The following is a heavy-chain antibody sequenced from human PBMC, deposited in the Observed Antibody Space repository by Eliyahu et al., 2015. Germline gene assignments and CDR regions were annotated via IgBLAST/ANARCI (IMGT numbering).Heavy chain of an antibody. Sequence: EVQLVESGGGLVQPGGSLRLSCAASGFTFXSYSMNWVRQAPGKGLEWVSYISSSSSTIYYADSVKGRFTISRDNAKNSLYLQMNSLRDEDTAVYYCARDFIGGGYSGYDGRDYWGQGTLVTVSS. V-gene: IGHV3-48*02. CDR1: GFTFXSYS. CDR2: ISSSSSTI. D-gene: IGHD5-12*01. J-gene: IGHJ4*02. CDR3: ARDFIGGGYSGYDGRDY.